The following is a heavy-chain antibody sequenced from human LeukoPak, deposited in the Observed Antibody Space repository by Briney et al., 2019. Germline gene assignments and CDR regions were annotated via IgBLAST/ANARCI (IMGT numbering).Heavy chain of an antibody. CDR2: IKQDGSEK. J-gene: IGHJ4*02. V-gene: IGHV3-7*03. CDR3: ARDRGPRGGGISDY. CDR1: GFSFSKYW. Sequence: PGGSLRLSCAASGFSFSKYWVTWVRQAPEKGLEWVAKIKQDGSEKYYVDSVKGRFTISRDNAKNSLYLQMNSLRAEDTALYHCARDRGPRGGGISDYWGQGTLVTVSS. D-gene: IGHD3-10*01.